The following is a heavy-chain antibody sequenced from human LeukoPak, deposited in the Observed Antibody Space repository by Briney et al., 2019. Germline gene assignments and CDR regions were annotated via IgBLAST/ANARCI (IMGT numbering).Heavy chain of an antibody. Sequence: GGSLRLSCAASGFTFSSYAMHWVRQAPGKGLEWVAVISYDGSNKYYADSVKGRFTISRDNSKNTLYLQMNSLRAEDTAVYYCASGRGGYNLRGISHSDYWGQGTLVTVSS. D-gene: IGHD5-24*01. V-gene: IGHV3-30-3*01. CDR2: ISYDGSNK. CDR3: ASGRGGYNLRGISHSDY. J-gene: IGHJ4*02. CDR1: GFTFSSYA.